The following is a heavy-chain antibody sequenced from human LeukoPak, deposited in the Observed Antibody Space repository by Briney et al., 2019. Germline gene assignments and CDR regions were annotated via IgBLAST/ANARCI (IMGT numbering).Heavy chain of an antibody. V-gene: IGHV4-34*01. CDR2: INHSGST. J-gene: IGHJ5*02. D-gene: IGHD3-9*01. Sequence: PSETLSLTCAVYGGSFSGYYWSWIRQPPGKGLEWIGEINHSGSTNYNPSLKSRVTISVDTSKNQFSLKLSSVTAADTAVYYCARRGGRLRYFDWSRDNWFDPWGQGTLVTVSS. CDR3: ARRGGRLRYFDWSRDNWFDP. CDR1: GGSFSGYY.